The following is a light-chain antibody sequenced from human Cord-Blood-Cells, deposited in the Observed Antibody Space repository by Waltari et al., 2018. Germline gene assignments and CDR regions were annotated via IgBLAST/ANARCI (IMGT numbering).Light chain of an antibody. CDR2: EVS. V-gene: IGLV2-14*01. CDR3: SSYTSSSTLWV. CDR1: SSDVGGYNY. Sequence: QSALTQPASVSGSPGQSITISCTGTSSDVGGYNYVSWYQQHPGKAPKLMIYEVSNRPSGVSNRFSGYKSGNTASLTISGRQAEDEADYYCSSYTSSSTLWVFGGGTKLTVL. J-gene: IGLJ3*02.